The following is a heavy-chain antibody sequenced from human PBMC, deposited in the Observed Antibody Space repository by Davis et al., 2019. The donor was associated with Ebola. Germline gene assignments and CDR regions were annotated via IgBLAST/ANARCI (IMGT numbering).Heavy chain of an antibody. CDR3: ARHSTGPDRGGVNYYGMDV. V-gene: IGHV5-51*01. CDR2: IYPGDSDT. D-gene: IGHD3-16*01. Sequence: PGGSLRLSCKGSGYSFTSYWIGWVRQLPGKGLEWMGIIYPGDSDTRYSPSFQGQVTISADKSISTAYLQWSSLKASDTAMYYCARHSTGPDRGGVNYYGMDVWGQGATVTVSS. CDR1: GYSFTSYW. J-gene: IGHJ6*02.